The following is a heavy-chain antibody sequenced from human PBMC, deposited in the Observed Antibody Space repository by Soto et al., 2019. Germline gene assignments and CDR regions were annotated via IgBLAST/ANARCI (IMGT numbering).Heavy chain of an antibody. V-gene: IGHV1-3*01. CDR1: GYTFTSYA. CDR2: INAGNGNT. J-gene: IGHJ4*02. CDR3: ASSAYGGTPASY. Sequence: ASVKVSCKSSGYTFTSYAMHWVLQAPGQRLEWMGWINAGNGNTKYSQKFQGRVTITRDTSASTAYMELSSLRSEDTAVYYCASSAYGGTPASYWGQGTLVTVSS. D-gene: IGHD3-10*01.